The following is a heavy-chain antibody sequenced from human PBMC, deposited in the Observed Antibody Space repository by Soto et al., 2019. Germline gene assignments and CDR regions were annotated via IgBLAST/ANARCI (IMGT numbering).Heavy chain of an antibody. CDR3: ARDRGTSSSSYYYYHMDV. Sequence: GGSLRLSCAASGFTASSNYMSWVRQAPGKGLEWVSVIYSGGSTYYADSVKGRFTISRDNSKNTLYLQMNSLRAEDTAVYYCARDRGTSSSSYYYYHMDVWGKGTTVTVSS. D-gene: IGHD6-6*01. CDR2: IYSGGST. CDR1: GFTASSNY. J-gene: IGHJ6*03. V-gene: IGHV3-66*01.